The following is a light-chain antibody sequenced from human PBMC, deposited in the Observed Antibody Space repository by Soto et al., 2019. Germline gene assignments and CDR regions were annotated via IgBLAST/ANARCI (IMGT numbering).Light chain of an antibody. CDR3: QQRCSYPRT. CDR2: AAS. V-gene: IGKV1-17*01. CDR1: QSISSY. Sequence: DIQMTQFPSSLSASVGDRVTITCRASQSISSYLKWYQQKPGKAPKRLIYAASSLQSGVPSRFSGSGSGSEFTLTISSLQPEDFATFYCQQRCSYPRTFGGGTKVEIK. J-gene: IGKJ4*02.